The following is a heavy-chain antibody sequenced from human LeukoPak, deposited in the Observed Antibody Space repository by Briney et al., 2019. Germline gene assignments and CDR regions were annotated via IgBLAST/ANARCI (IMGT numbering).Heavy chain of an antibody. CDR1: GGTFSSYA. V-gene: IGHV1-69*13. D-gene: IGHD2-15*01. CDR3: ARDFLPTVVVRSGWFDP. J-gene: IGHJ5*02. Sequence: VASVEVSCTASGGTFSSYAISWVRQAPGQGLEWMGGIIPIFGTANYAQKFQGRVTITADESTSTAYMELSSLRSEDTAVYYCARDFLPTVVVRSGWFDPWGQGTLVTVS. CDR2: IIPIFGTA.